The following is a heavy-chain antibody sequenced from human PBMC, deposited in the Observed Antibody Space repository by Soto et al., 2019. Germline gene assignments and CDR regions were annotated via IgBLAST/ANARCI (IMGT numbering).Heavy chain of an antibody. J-gene: IGHJ6*03. CDR2: INPYSGGT. Sequence: QVQLVQSGAEVKKPGASVKVSCKASGYTFTGYYMHWVRQAPGQGLEWMGWINPYSGGTNHAHMLQFRVIITMDTSISTAYMELSRLSSDDTAVYYCARMVGYYYYMDVWGKGTTVTVSS. CDR3: ARMVGYYYYMDV. V-gene: IGHV1-2*02. D-gene: IGHD2-15*01. CDR1: GYTFTGYY.